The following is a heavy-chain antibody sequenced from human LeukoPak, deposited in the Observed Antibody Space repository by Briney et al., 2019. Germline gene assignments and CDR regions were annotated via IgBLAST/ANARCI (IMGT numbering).Heavy chain of an antibody. CDR3: ARVDYDSSGYHEPPLQFDI. Sequence: SETLSLTCALSGASFSTYFWNWVRQPAGKGLEWIGRISVSGSPDFNPSLKSRVTVSLDTSKNQFSLKLSSVTAADTAVYYCARVDYDSSGYHEPPLQFDIWGQGTMVTVSS. CDR2: ISVSGSP. V-gene: IGHV4-4*07. D-gene: IGHD3-22*01. CDR1: GASFSTYF. J-gene: IGHJ3*02.